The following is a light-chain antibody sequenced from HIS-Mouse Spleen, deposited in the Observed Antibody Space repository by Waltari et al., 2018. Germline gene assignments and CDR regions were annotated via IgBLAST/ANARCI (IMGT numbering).Light chain of an antibody. J-gene: IGLJ2*01. CDR2: DVS. CDR1: SRDFGGSNH. CDR3: CSYAGSYPVV. V-gene: IGLV2-11*01. Sequence: QSALTQPRSVSGSPGQSVPIPSPGTSRDFGGSNHFSWYQQHPGKAPKLMIYDVSKRPSGVPDRFSGSKSGNTASLTISGLQAEDEADYYCCSYAGSYPVVFGGGTKLTVL.